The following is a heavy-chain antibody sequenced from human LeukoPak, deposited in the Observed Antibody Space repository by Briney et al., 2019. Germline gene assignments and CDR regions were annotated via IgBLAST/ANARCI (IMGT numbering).Heavy chain of an antibody. CDR2: ISGSGGST. J-gene: IGHJ4*02. CDR3: ARGYCSSTSCYPITIHSH. D-gene: IGHD2-2*01. V-gene: IGHV3-23*01. Sequence: PGGSLRLSCAASGFTFSSYAISWVRQAPGKGLEWVSAISGSGGSTYYADSVKGRFTISRDNSKNTLYLQMNSLRAEDTAVYYCARGYCSSTSCYPITIHSHWGQGTLVTASS. CDR1: GFTFSSYA.